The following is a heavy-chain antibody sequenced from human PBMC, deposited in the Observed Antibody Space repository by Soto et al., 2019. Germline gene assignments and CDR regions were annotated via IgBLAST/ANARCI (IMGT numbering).Heavy chain of an antibody. CDR1: GGTFSSYA. CDR3: ARGRVAAAGGGPLDDP. J-gene: IGHJ5*02. Sequence: QVQLVQSGAEVKKPGSSVKVSCKASGGTFSSYAISWVRQAPGQGLEWIGGIIPIFGTANYAQKFEGRVTITADESTRTAYMERSSLRSEDTAVYYWARGRVAAAGGGPLDDPWGQGTLVTVSS. CDR2: IIPIFGTA. D-gene: IGHD6-13*01. V-gene: IGHV1-69*01.